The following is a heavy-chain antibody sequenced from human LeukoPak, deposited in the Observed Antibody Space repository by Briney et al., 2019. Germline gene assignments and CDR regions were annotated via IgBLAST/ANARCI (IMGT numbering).Heavy chain of an antibody. V-gene: IGHV1-2*02. D-gene: IGHD6-19*01. Sequence: ASVKVSCKASGYTFTSYDMHWVRQAPGQGLGWMGGISTNSGGTNYAQKFQGRVTMTRDTSISTAYMEWSRLSSDGTAVYYRTRLYSSGWSPGDWFDPWGEGTLLTVSS. J-gene: IGHJ5*02. CDR3: TRLYSSGWSPGDWFDP. CDR2: ISTNSGGT. CDR1: GYTFTSYD.